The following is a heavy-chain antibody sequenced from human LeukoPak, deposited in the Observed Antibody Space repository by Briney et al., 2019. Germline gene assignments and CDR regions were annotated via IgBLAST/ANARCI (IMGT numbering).Heavy chain of an antibody. J-gene: IGHJ3*02. V-gene: IGHV4-59*13. D-gene: IGHD3-10*01. CDR2: IFYSGST. Sequence: PSETLSLTCTVSGGSISSYYWSWIRQPAGKGLEWIGYIFYSGSTNYNPSLKSRVPISVDTSKNQFSLKLSSVTAADTAVYYCARGGIRFGAYAIDIWGQGAMVTVSS. CDR3: ARGGIRFGAYAIDI. CDR1: GGSISSYY.